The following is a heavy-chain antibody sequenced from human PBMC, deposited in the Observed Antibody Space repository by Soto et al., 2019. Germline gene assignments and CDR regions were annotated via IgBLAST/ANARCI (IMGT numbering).Heavy chain of an antibody. CDR2: ISASGGST. D-gene: IGHD2-2*01. CDR3: ATEGRYCSSTSFYYFDF. J-gene: IGHJ4*02. Sequence: LRLSCAASGFTFNSYAMSWVRQAPGKGLEWVSVISASGGSTYYAASVKGRFTISRDNSKNTLYLQTNSLIAEDTAVYYCATEGRYCSSTSFYYFDFWGQGTLVTVSS. V-gene: IGHV3-23*01. CDR1: GFTFNSYA.